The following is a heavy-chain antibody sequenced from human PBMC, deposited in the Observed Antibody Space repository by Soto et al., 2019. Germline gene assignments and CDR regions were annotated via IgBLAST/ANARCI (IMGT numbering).Heavy chain of an antibody. CDR3: ARDLGYYDSSGYVDY. Sequence: QVQLVESGGGLVKPGGSLRLSCAASGFTFSDSYMSWIRQAPGKGLEWVSYISSSDSIIYYSDSVKGRFIISRDNAKNSLYLQMNSLRAEDTAVYYCARDLGYYDSSGYVDYWGQGTLVTVAS. CDR2: ISSSDSII. V-gene: IGHV3-11*01. D-gene: IGHD3-22*01. J-gene: IGHJ4*02. CDR1: GFTFSDSY.